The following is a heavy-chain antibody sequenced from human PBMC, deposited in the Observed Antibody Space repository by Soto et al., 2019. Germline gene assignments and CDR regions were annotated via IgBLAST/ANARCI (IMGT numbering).Heavy chain of an antibody. CDR1: GGSISSGGYY. D-gene: IGHD6-6*01. Sequence: SETLSLTCTVSGGSISSGGYYWSWIRQHPGKGLEWIGYIYYSGSTYYNPSLKSRVTISVDTSKNQFSLKLSSVTAADSAVYYCAREGDSSSSGNDYWGQGTLVTVSS. V-gene: IGHV4-31*03. J-gene: IGHJ4*02. CDR3: AREGDSSSSGNDY. CDR2: IYYSGST.